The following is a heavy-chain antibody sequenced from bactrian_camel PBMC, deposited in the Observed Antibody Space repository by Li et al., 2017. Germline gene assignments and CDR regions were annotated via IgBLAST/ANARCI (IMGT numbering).Heavy chain of an antibody. J-gene: IGHJ4*01. D-gene: IGHD2*01. CDR2: IGNPGTT. V-gene: IGHV3S67*01. CDR3: ATYYVGMWYFNY. Sequence: VQLVESGGGLVQPGGSLRLSCAFSGYTYSPYCLGWFRQAAGKEREVVATIGNPGTTAYADSVKGRFTISRDNVENTVYLQMNSLKSEDTALYYCATYYVGMWYFNYWGQGTQVTVS. CDR1: GYTYSPYC.